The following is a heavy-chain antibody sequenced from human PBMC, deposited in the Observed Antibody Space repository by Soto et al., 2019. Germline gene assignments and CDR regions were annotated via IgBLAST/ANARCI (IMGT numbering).Heavy chain of an antibody. CDR3: ATLDYGDYATFDY. V-gene: IGHV4-30-2*01. D-gene: IGHD4-17*01. CDR1: GGSISRGGYS. Sequence: SETLSLTCAVSGGSISRGGYSWSWIRQPPGKGLEWIGYIYHSGSTYYNPSLKSRVTISVDRSKNQFSLKLSSVTAADTAVYYCATLDYGDYATFDYWGQGTLVTVPS. J-gene: IGHJ4*02. CDR2: IYHSGST.